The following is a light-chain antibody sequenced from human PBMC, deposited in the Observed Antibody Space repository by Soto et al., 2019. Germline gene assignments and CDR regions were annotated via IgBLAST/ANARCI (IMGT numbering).Light chain of an antibody. CDR3: LLSYSGSRV. CDR2: DTT. Sequence: QAVVTQEPSLTVSPGGTVTLTCGSSTGAVTSGHYPYWFQQKPGQAPRTVIYDTTNKHSWTPARFSGSLLGGKAALTLSGAQPEDEAEYYCLLSYSGSRVFGGGPRSPS. J-gene: IGLJ2*01. CDR1: TGAVTSGHY. V-gene: IGLV7-46*01.